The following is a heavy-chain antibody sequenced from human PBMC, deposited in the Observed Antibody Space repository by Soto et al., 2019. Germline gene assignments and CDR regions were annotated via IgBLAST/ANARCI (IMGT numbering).Heavy chain of an antibody. Sequence: ASVKVSCKASGYTFTSYYMHWVRQAPGQGLEWMGWINPNSGGTNYAQKFQGWVTMTRDTSISTAYMELSRLRSDDTAVYYCARAMVVAATNAFDIWGQGTMVTVS. CDR1: GYTFTSYY. CDR3: ARAMVVAATNAFDI. V-gene: IGHV1-2*04. D-gene: IGHD2-15*01. CDR2: INPNSGGT. J-gene: IGHJ3*02.